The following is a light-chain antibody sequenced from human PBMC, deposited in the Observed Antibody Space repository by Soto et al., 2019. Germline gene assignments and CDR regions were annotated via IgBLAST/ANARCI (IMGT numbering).Light chain of an antibody. V-gene: IGKV1-39*01. CDR3: QQRYSSPPLT. Sequence: DIQMTQSPSSLSASVGDRVTITCRASQTISSYVNWYQQKPGKAPKLLIYAASSLQSGVPSRFRGSGSGTDFTLTISNLQPEDFATYYCQQRYSSPPLTFGGGTKVEIK. CDR1: QTISSY. J-gene: IGKJ4*01. CDR2: AAS.